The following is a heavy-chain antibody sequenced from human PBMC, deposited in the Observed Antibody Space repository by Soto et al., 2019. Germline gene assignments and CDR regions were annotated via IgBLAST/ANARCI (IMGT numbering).Heavy chain of an antibody. CDR3: ARPYYDSSGRNWFDP. V-gene: IGHV4-4*07. CDR2: IYTSGST. CDR1: GGTVASSYY. Sequence: PSETLSLTCGVSGGTVASSYYWSWIRQPAGKGLEWIGRIYTSGSTNYNPSLKSRVTMSVDTSKNQFSLKLSSVTAADTAVYYCARPYYDSSGRNWFDPWGQGTLVTVSS. D-gene: IGHD3-22*01. J-gene: IGHJ5*02.